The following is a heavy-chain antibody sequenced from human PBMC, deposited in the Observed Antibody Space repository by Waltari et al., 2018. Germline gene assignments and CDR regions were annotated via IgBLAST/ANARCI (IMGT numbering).Heavy chain of an antibody. D-gene: IGHD6-13*01. CDR1: GFTFSSYW. CDR2: IKQDGSEK. J-gene: IGHJ4*02. Sequence: EVQLVESGGGLVQPGGSLRLSCAASGFTFSSYWRSWVRQAPGKGLEWVANIKQDGSEKYYVDSVKGRFTISRDNAKNSLYLQMNSLIAEDTAVYYCARLYSSSWAGDWGQGTLVTVSS. CDR3: ARLYSSSWAGD. V-gene: IGHV3-7*03.